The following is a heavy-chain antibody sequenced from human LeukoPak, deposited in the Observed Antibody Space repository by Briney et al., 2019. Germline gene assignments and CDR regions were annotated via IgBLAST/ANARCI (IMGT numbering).Heavy chain of an antibody. J-gene: IGHJ6*03. CDR3: ARDGRNPKWGYYYYYMDV. CDR1: GFTFSDYY. V-gene: IGHV3-11*01. Sequence: GGSLRLSCAASGFTFSDYYMSWIRQAPGKGLEWVSYISSSGSTIYYADSVKGRFTISRDNAKNSLYLQMNSLRAEDTAVYYCARDGRNPKWGYYYYYMDVWGEGTTVTVSS. CDR2: ISSSGSTI. D-gene: IGHD1-26*01.